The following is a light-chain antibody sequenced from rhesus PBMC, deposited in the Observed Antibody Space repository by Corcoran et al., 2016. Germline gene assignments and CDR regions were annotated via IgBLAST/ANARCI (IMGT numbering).Light chain of an antibody. CDR3: QQYNSAPWT. Sequence: DIQMTQSPSSLSASVGDKVTITCQASQSISSWLAWYQQKPGKAPKPLVYKASSLERGVPSSFHGSGSGTDFTRTISSLQPEDFATYYCQQYNSAPWTFGQGTKVEIK. CDR2: KAS. V-gene: IGKV1-16*01. CDR1: QSISSW. J-gene: IGKJ1*01.